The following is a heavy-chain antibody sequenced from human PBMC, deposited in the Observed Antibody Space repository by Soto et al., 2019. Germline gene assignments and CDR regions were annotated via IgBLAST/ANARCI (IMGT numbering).Heavy chain of an antibody. V-gene: IGHV3-21*01. CDR2: VSKSGYA. CDR1: GFTFNNYG. J-gene: IGHJ4*02. Sequence: PGGSLRLSCTVSGFTFNNYGINWVRQAPGKGLEWVSSVSKSGYAYYSDSVKVRFTISRDNAKNSVSLQMNTLRVEDTAVYYCAREDSIIIPAVSDFWGQGTLVTVSS. D-gene: IGHD3-22*01. CDR3: AREDSIIIPAVSDF.